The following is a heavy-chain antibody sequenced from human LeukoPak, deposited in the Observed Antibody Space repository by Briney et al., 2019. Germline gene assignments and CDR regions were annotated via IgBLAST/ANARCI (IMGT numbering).Heavy chain of an antibody. CDR3: AKDGGLDYGDSFLAT. V-gene: IGHV3-23*01. CDR1: GFTFSSYA. D-gene: IGHD4-17*01. Sequence: GGSLRLSCAASGFTFSSYAMSWVRQAPGKRLEWVSAISGSGGSTYYADSAKGRFTISRDNSKNTLYLQMNSLRAEDTAVYYCAKDGGLDYGDSFLATWGQGTLVTVSS. CDR2: ISGSGGST. J-gene: IGHJ5*02.